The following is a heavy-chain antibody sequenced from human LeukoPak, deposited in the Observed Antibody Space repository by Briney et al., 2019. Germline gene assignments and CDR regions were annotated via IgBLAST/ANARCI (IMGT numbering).Heavy chain of an antibody. Sequence: SETLSLTCTVSGGSISSYYWSWIRQPPGKGLEWIGFIYYSGSTNYSPSLKSRVTISVDTSKNQFSLKLTSVTAADTAVYYCARHGNGAFDIWGQGAMVTVSS. CDR1: GGSISSYY. J-gene: IGHJ3*02. D-gene: IGHD1-1*01. CDR3: ARHGNGAFDI. V-gene: IGHV4-59*08. CDR2: IYYSGST.